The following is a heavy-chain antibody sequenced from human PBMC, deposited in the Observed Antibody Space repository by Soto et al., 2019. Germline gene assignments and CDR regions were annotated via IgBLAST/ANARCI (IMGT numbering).Heavy chain of an antibody. CDR2: IYYSGTT. J-gene: IGHJ4*02. D-gene: IGHD3-9*01. CDR1: GGSISSSSYY. CDR3: ARHRGYYDILTGYYTELNFDY. Sequence: SETLSLTCTVSGGSISSSSYYWGWIRQPPGKGLEWIGSIYYSGTTYYNPSLKSRVTISVDTSKNEFSLKLSSVTAADTAVYYCARHRGYYDILTGYYTELNFDYWGQGTLVTVSS. V-gene: IGHV4-39*01.